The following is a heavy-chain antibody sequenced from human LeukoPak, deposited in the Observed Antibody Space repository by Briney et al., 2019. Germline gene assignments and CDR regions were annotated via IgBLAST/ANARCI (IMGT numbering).Heavy chain of an antibody. CDR1: GGTFSSYA. J-gene: IGHJ6*03. Sequence: SVKVSCKASGGTFSSYAISWVRQAPGQGLEWMGRIIPIFGAANYAQKFQGRVTITTDESTSTAYMELSSLRSEDTAVYYCATTRGSYYYYYMDVWGKGTTVTVSS. V-gene: IGHV1-69*05. CDR2: IIPIFGAA. CDR3: ATTRGSYYYYYMDV. D-gene: IGHD5-24*01.